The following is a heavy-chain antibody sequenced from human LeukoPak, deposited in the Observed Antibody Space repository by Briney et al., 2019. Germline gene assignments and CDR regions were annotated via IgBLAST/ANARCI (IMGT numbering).Heavy chain of an antibody. CDR3: ARAGYSYGTGYYFDY. V-gene: IGHV4-59*01. J-gene: IGHJ4*02. CDR2: IYYTGAT. CDR1: GGSISSYY. Sequence: SETLSLTCTVSGGSISSYYWSWLRLPPGKGLEWIGYIYYTGATYYNPSLKSRVTISLDTSKNQFSLKLRSVTAADAAVYYCARAGYSYGTGYYFDYWGQGALVTVSS. D-gene: IGHD5-18*01.